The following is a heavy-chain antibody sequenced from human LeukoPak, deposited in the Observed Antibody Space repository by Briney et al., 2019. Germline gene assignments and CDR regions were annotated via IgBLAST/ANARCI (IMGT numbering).Heavy chain of an antibody. CDR2: IFHTGST. CDR3: ARHGSRVMATIEDS. Sequence: SETLSLTCTVSGYSISSGYYWAWIRQPPGKGLEWIGSIFHTGSTYHNPSLKSRLTISIDTSKSQFSLQLSSVTAADTAVYYCARHGSRVMATIEDSWGQGTLVIVSS. J-gene: IGHJ4*02. V-gene: IGHV4-38-2*02. D-gene: IGHD5-12*01. CDR1: GYSISSGYY.